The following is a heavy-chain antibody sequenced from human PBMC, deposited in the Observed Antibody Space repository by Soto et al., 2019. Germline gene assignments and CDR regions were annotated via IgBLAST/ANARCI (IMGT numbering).Heavy chain of an antibody. CDR2: IYYSGST. CDR1: GDSISPYY. D-gene: IGHD2-21*02. CDR3: AREFVLATANRFDY. J-gene: IGHJ4*02. V-gene: IGHV4-59*01. Sequence: SETLSLTCIVSGDSISPYYWTWIRQPPGKGLEWIGSIYYSGSTNYNPSLKSRVTISVDTSKNQFSLKLSSVTAADTAVYYCAREFVLATANRFDYWGQGTLVTVSS.